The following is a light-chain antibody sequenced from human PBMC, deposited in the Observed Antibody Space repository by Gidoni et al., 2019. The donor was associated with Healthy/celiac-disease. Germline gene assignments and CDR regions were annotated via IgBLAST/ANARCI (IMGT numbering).Light chain of an antibody. Sequence: SYELTQPPPRSVSPGQTASITCSGDKLGDNYASWYQQKPGQSPVLVIYQDSKRPSGIPGRFSGSNSANTATLTISGTQAMDEADYYCQAWDSSTAVVFGGGTKLTVL. J-gene: IGLJ2*01. CDR3: QAWDSSTAVV. V-gene: IGLV3-1*01. CDR2: QDS. CDR1: KLGDNY.